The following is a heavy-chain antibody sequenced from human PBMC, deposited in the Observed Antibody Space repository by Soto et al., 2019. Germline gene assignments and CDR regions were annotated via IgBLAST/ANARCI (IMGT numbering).Heavy chain of an antibody. J-gene: IGHJ6*02. CDR3: AASCVACGGFNYYGMDV. Sequence: QVQLQESGPGLVKPSQTLSLTCTVSGGSISSGGYYWYWILQHPGKGLEWIGYIYYSGTTYYNPSLKSRVTISVDTSKNQFSLKLSSVTAADTAVYYCAASCVACGGFNYYGMDVWGQGTTVTVSS. V-gene: IGHV4-31*03. CDR2: IYYSGTT. CDR1: GGSISSGGYY. D-gene: IGHD2-21*01.